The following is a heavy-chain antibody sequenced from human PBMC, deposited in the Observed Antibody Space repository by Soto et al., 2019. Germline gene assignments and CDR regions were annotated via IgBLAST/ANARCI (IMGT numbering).Heavy chain of an antibody. CDR3: ARLPDYGDYVYYFDY. V-gene: IGHV1-8*01. J-gene: IGHJ4*02. Sequence: QVQLVQSGAEVKKPGASVKVSCKASGYTFTSYDINWVRQATGQGLEWMGWMNPNSGNTGYAQKSKRIVTMTRDPSLSISYRDLGSMRSEDTAVYYCARLPDYGDYVYYFDYWGQGTLVTVSS. CDR2: MNPNSGNT. CDR1: GYTFTSYD. D-gene: IGHD4-17*01.